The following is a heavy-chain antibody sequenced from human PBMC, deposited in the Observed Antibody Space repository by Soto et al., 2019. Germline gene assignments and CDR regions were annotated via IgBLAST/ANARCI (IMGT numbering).Heavy chain of an antibody. J-gene: IGHJ4*02. CDR1: GFTFSDYY. CDR2: ISSSSGTI. CDR3: ARGTYRSKTDFDY. Sequence: QVQLVESGGGLVKPGGSLRLYCAASGFTFSDYYMTWIRQAPGSGLEWVSYISSSSGTISYANSVKGRFTISRDNAQNSLYLQMTSPRAEDTAVYYCARGTYRSKTDFDYWGQGTLVTVSS. V-gene: IGHV3-11*01. D-gene: IGHD6-13*01.